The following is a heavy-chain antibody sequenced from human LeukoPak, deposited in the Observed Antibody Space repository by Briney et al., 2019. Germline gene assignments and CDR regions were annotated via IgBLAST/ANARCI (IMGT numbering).Heavy chain of an antibody. CDR1: GYTFTDYY. D-gene: IGHD6-19*01. V-gene: IGHV1-69-2*01. CDR2: VDPEDGET. CDR3: AALAVAGGQYYFDY. J-gene: IGHJ4*02. Sequence: ATVKISCKVSGYTFTDYYMHWVQQAPGKGLEWMGLVDPEDGETIYAEKFQGRVTITADTSTDTAYMELSSLRSEDTAVYYCAALAVAGGQYYFDYWGQGTLVTVSS.